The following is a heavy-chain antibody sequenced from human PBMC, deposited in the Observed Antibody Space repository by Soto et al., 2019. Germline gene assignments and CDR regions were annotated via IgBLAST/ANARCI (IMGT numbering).Heavy chain of an antibody. CDR1: GFTFSSYA. CDR3: TTVSEY. CDR2: ISYDGSNK. D-gene: IGHD1-1*01. V-gene: IGHV3-30-3*01. Sequence: GGSLRLSCAASGFTFSSYAMHWVRQAPGKGLEWVAVISYDGSNKYYADSVKGRFTISRDNSKNTLYLQMDSLRAEDTAVYYCTTVSEYWGQGTPVTVSS. J-gene: IGHJ1*01.